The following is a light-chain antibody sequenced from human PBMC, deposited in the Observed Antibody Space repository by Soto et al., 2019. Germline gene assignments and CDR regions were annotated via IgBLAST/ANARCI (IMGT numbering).Light chain of an antibody. J-gene: IGLJ3*02. CDR3: QVWDSSSDHVV. Sequence: SYELTQPPSFSVAPGKTARITCGANNIGGKTVHWYQQKPGQAPVLVMFYDTDRPSGIPERFSGSNSGNTATLTISRVEAGDEAGYYCQVWDSSSDHVVFGGGTKLTVL. V-gene: IGLV3-21*04. CDR1: NIGGKT. CDR2: YDT.